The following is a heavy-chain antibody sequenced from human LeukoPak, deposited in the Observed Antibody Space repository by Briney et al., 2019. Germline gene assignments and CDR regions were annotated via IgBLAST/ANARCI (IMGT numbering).Heavy chain of an antibody. J-gene: IGHJ4*02. V-gene: IGHV4-59*08. D-gene: IGHD2-21*02. CDR1: GASISDDS. CDR2: ISYTGNTH. Sequence: PSETLSLTCSVSGASISDDSWTWIRQPPGKGLDWIGFISYTGNTHYYNPSLKSRVTISIDTSMNQFSLNLRSVTAADTAVYYCARLGNCGNDCYAADYWGQGTLVTVSS. CDR3: ARLGNCGNDCYAADY.